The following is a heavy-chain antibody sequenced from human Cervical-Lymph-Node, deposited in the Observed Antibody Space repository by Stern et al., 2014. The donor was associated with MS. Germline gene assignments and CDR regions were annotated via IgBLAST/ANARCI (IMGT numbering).Heavy chain of an antibody. CDR2: IYPGDADT. CDR1: GYSFTSYW. Sequence: EVQLEESGAEVKKPGESLKISCRVSGYSFTSYWIGWVRQMPGKGLEWMGIIYPGDADTRYSPSFQGQVVMSVDKSITTAYLHLSSLKASDTAMYYCAKRMGTGNYFDYWGQGTLATVSS. J-gene: IGHJ4*01. D-gene: IGHD1-1*01. CDR3: AKRMGTGNYFDY. V-gene: IGHV5-51*01.